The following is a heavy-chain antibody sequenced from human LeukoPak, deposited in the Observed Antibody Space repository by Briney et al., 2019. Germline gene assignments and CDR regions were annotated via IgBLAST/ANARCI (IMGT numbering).Heavy chain of an antibody. CDR1: GGSISSYY. CDR2: IYYSGST. J-gene: IGHJ6*03. D-gene: IGHD5-18*01. Sequence: SETLSLTCTVTGGSISSYYWSWIRQPPGKGLEWIGYIYYSGSTNYNPSLKSRVTISVDTSKNQFSLKLSSVTAADTAVYYCARGPLYSYGYYCYYYMDVWGKGTTVTVSS. CDR3: ARGPLYSYGYYCYYYMDV. V-gene: IGHV4-59*01.